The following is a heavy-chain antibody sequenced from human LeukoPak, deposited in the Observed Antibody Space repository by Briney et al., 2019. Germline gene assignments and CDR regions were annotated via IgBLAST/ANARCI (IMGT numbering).Heavy chain of an antibody. J-gene: IGHJ4*02. CDR1: GGSISDYY. Sequence: SETLSLTCTVSGGSISDYYWSWIRQPPGKGLEWIGYIYYLGSTNYNPSLKSRVIISVDTSKNQFSLKLSSVTAPDSAVYYCARHKYYDSSGYYYELDYWGQGTLVTVSS. D-gene: IGHD3-22*01. V-gene: IGHV4-59*08. CDR3: ARHKYYDSSGYYYELDY. CDR2: IYYLGST.